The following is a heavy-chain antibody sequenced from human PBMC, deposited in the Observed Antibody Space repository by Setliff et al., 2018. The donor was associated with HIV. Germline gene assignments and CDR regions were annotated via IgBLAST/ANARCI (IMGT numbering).Heavy chain of an antibody. CDR1: GYTFSGYY. J-gene: IGHJ6*03. Sequence: ASVKVSCKASGYTFSGYYMHWVRQAPGQGLEWMGWINPNSGGTNYAQKFQGRVTMSRDTSISTAYMELSRLRSDDTAVYYCARGDIIAVPAAIDMDVWGKGTTVTVSS. CDR3: ARGDIIAVPAAIDMDV. D-gene: IGHD2-2*01. CDR2: INPNSGGT. V-gene: IGHV1-2*02.